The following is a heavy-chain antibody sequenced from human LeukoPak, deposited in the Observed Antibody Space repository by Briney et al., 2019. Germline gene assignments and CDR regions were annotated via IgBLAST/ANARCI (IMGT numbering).Heavy chain of an antibody. J-gene: IGHJ5*02. CDR1: GFTFSSFG. Sequence: GGSLRLSCAASGFTFSSFGMHWVRQAPGKGLEWVAVIWYDASNKYYADSVKGLFTISRDNSKSTLFLQMNSLRDDDTAVYYCVRGVGVSRFNYFDPWGQGTLVIVSS. CDR2: IWYDASNK. V-gene: IGHV3-33*01. D-gene: IGHD6-13*01. CDR3: VRGVGVSRFNYFDP.